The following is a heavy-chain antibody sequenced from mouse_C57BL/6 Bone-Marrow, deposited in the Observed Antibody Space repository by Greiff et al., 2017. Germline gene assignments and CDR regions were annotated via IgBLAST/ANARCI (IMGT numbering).Heavy chain of an antibody. V-gene: IGHV1-26*01. CDR2: INPNNGGT. D-gene: IGHD2-1*01. J-gene: IGHJ3*01. CDR1: GYTFTDYY. Sequence: EVQLQQSGPELVKPGASVKISCKASGYTFTDYYMNWVKQSHGQSLEWIGDINPNNGGTSYNQKFKGKATLTVDKSSSTAYMELRRLTSEDSAVYYCAGEGDGNFAYWGQGTLVTVSA. CDR3: AGEGDGNFAY.